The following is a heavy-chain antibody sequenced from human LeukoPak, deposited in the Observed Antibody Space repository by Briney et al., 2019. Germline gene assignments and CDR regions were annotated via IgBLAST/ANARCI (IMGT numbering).Heavy chain of an antibody. Sequence: PSETLSLTCTVSGGSISSYYWSWIRQPAGKGLEWIGRIYTSGSTNYNPSFKSRVTMSVDTSKNQFSLKLSSVTAADTAVYYCARANYYDSSGYYRDWGQGTLVTVSS. D-gene: IGHD3-22*01. CDR2: IYTSGST. V-gene: IGHV4-4*07. J-gene: IGHJ4*02. CDR3: ARANYYDSSGYYRD. CDR1: GGSISSYY.